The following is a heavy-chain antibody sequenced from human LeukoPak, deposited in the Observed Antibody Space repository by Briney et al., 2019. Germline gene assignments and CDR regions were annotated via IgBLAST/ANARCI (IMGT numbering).Heavy chain of an antibody. CDR3: AGRAARFFDY. J-gene: IGHJ4*02. CDR2: IFYSGSS. Sequence: SETLSLTCTVSGDSLNSYYWSWIRQPPGEGLQWIGYIFYSGSSNYNASLRSRVAISVDTSKNQFSLKLTSVTAADTAVYYCAGRAARFFDYWGQGILVTVPS. V-gene: IGHV4-59*01. D-gene: IGHD6-25*01. CDR1: GDSLNSYY.